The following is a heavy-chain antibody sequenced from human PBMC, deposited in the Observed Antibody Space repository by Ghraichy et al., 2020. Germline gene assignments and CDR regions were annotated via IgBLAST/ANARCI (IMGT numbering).Heavy chain of an antibody. V-gene: IGHV4-4*07. J-gene: IGHJ5*02. CDR3: ARDGYSSGWYIDH. CDR2: IYTSGST. Sequence: GSLRLSCTVSGGSISSYYWSWIRQPAGKGLEWIGRIYTSGSTNYNPSLKSRVTMSVDTSKNQFSLKLSSVTAADTAVYYCARDGYSSGWYIDHWGQGTLVTVSS. D-gene: IGHD6-19*01. CDR1: GGSISSYY.